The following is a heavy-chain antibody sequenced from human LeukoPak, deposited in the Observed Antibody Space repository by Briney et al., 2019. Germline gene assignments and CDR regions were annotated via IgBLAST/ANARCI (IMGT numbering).Heavy chain of an antibody. CDR1: GGSIISSSYY. J-gene: IGHJ4*02. CDR2: IYYSGST. V-gene: IGHV4-39*01. Sequence: SETLSLTCTVSGGSIISSSYYWGWVRQPPGKGLEWIGTIYYSGSTDYNPSLKSRVTISVDTSKNQFSLKLSSVTAADTAVYYCARLPGYGDYFFDYWGQGTLVTVSS. CDR3: ARLPGYGDYFFDY. D-gene: IGHD4-17*01.